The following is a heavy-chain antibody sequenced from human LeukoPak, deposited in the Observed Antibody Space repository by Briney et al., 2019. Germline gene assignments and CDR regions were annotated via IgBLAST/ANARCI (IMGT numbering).Heavy chain of an antibody. Sequence: PGGSLRLSCAASGFTFDDYTMHWVRQAPGKGLEWVSLISWDGGTTYYADSVKGRFTISRDNSKNSLYLQMNSLRTEDIALYYCAKDPGRRDGYNLGTYYWGQGTLVTVSS. CDR2: ISWDGGTT. D-gene: IGHD5-24*01. V-gene: IGHV3-43*01. CDR3: AKDPGRRDGYNLGTYY. CDR1: GFTFDDYT. J-gene: IGHJ4*02.